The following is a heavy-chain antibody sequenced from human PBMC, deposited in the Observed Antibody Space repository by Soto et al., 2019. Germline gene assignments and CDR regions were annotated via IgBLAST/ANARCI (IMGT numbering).Heavy chain of an antibody. V-gene: IGHV1-69*01. CDR2: IIPIFGTA. CDR1: GGTFSSYA. Sequence: QVQLVQSGAEVKKPGSSVKVSCTASGGTFSSYAISWVRQAPGQGLEWMGGIIPIFGTANYAQKFQGRVTITEDESTSIAYMEMSSLRSEDTAVYYCARSMYYYDSSGYLGDYWGQGPLVPVSS. CDR3: ARSMYYYDSSGYLGDY. D-gene: IGHD3-22*01. J-gene: IGHJ4*02.